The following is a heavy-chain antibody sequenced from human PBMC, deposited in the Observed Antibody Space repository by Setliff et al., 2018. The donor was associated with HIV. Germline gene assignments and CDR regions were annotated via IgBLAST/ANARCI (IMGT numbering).Heavy chain of an antibody. CDR3: ARDFGYGALLGMDV. V-gene: IGHV3-7*01. CDR1: GGSISSHY. D-gene: IGHD4-17*01. CDR2: IKQDGSEK. J-gene: IGHJ6*02. Sequence: PSETLSLTCTVSGGSISSHYWSWVRQAPGKGLEWVANIKQDGSEKYYVDSVKGRFTISRDNAKNSLYLQMNSLRAEDTAVYYCARDFGYGALLGMDVWGQGTTVTVSS.